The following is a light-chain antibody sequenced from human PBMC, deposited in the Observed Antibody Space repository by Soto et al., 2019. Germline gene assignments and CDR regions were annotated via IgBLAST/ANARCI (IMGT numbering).Light chain of an antibody. CDR2: EVS. Sequence: QSALTRPASVSGSPGQSITISCTGTSSDVGGYNYVSWYQQHPGKAPKLMIYEVSNRPSGVSNRFSGSKSGNTASLTISGLQAEDEADYYCSSYTSSSTLVVFGAGTTLTVL. CDR3: SSYTSSSTLVV. CDR1: SSDVGGYNY. V-gene: IGLV2-14*01. J-gene: IGLJ2*01.